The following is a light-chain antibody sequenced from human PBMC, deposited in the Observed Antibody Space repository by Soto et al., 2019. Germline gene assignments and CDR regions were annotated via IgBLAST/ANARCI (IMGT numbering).Light chain of an antibody. Sequence: EIVLTQSPATLSLSPGERATLSCRASQSVSSYLAWYQQKPGQAPRILIYDASNRATGIPARFSGSGSGTDSSFTISSLETEDFAVYYCQQRSNWPPITFGQGTRLEMK. CDR2: DAS. CDR3: QQRSNWPPIT. J-gene: IGKJ5*01. V-gene: IGKV3-11*01. CDR1: QSVSSY.